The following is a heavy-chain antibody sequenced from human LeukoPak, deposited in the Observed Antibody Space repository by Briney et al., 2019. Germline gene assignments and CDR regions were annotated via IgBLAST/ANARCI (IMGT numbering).Heavy chain of an antibody. D-gene: IGHD6-13*01. CDR3: ARGEGQPEDYYYYYMDV. J-gene: IGHJ6*03. V-gene: IGHV6-1*01. Sequence: SQTLSLTCALSGDSVSSNSAAWNWIRQSPSRGLEWLGRTYYRSKWYNDYAVSVRSRIIINPDTSKNQFYLQLNSVTPEDTAVYYCARGEGQPEDYYYYYMDVWGKGTTVTVSS. CDR2: TYYRSKWYN. CDR1: GDSVSSNSAA.